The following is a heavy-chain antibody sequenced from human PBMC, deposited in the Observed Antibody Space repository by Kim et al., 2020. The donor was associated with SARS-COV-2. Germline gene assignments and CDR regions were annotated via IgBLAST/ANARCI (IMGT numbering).Heavy chain of an antibody. V-gene: IGHV1-69*13. J-gene: IGHJ4*02. CDR1: GGTFSSYA. Sequence: SVKVSCKASGGTFSSYAISWVRQAPGQGLEWMGGIIPIFGTANYAQKFQGRVTITADESTSTAYMELSSLRSEDTAVYYCARDLDGAKVGFDYWGQGTLVTVSS. CDR2: IIPIFGTA. D-gene: IGHD4-17*01. CDR3: ARDLDGAKVGFDY.